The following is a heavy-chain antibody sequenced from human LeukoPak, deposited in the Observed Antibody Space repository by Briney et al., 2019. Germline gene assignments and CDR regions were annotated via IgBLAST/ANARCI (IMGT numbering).Heavy chain of an antibody. CDR3: ARQNARLGQLCLRREYNWFDP. Sequence: GESLKISCKGSGYSFTSYWIGWVRQMTGKGLEWMGIINPGDSDTRYSPSFQGQVTISADKSISTAYLQWSSLKASDTAMYYCARQNARLGQLCLRREYNWFDPWGQGALVTVSS. J-gene: IGHJ5*02. V-gene: IGHV5-51*01. CDR2: INPGDSDT. CDR1: GYSFTSYW. D-gene: IGHD3-16*01.